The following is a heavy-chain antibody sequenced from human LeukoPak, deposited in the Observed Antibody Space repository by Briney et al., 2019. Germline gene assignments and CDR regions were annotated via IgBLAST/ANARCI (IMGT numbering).Heavy chain of an antibody. CDR1: GFTFSTYW. CDR3: ARPTGVYDAFDI. D-gene: IGHD6-6*01. CDR2: IKGDGSKT. V-gene: IGHV3-74*01. J-gene: IGHJ3*02. Sequence: GGSLRLSCVASGFTFSTYWMYWVRQAPGKGLVWVSRIKGDGSKTNYADSVKGRFTVSRDNAKNTLYLQMNSLRAEDTAVYYCARPTGVYDAFDIWGQGTTVTVSS.